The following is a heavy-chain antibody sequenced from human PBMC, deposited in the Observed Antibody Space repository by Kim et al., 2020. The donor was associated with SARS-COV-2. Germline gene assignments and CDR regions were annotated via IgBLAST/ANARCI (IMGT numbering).Heavy chain of an antibody. D-gene: IGHD6-19*01. CDR1: GGSISGYY. V-gene: IGHV4-4*07. Sequence: SETLSLTCTVSGGSISGYYWSWIRQPAGKGLEWIGRIYSSGSTNYNPSLKSRVTMSVDTSKNQFSLNVSSVTAADTAVYYCARDSSGDRAFDYWGQGTLVTVSS. J-gene: IGHJ4*02. CDR3: ARDSSGDRAFDY. CDR2: IYSSGST.